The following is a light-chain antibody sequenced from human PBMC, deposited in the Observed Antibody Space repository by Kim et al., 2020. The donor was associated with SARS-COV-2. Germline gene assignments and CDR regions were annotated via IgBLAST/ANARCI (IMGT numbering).Light chain of an antibody. V-gene: IGKV3-11*01. Sequence: PGERSTLSCRASQGVSTCVPWYQQTPGQAPRLLIHDASNRASGIPARFSGSGCGTDFPLPISSLEPGDFAVYYCQQRISWPFTFGPGTKVDIK. CDR2: DAS. CDR1: QGVSTC. CDR3: QQRISWPFT. J-gene: IGKJ3*01.